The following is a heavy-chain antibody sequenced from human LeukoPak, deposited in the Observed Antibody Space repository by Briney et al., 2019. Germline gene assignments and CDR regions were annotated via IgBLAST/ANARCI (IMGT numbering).Heavy chain of an antibody. D-gene: IGHD6-19*01. CDR1: GFTFSSYG. CDR3: AKDLLAQFPQYGMDV. Sequence: GGSLRLSCAASGFTFSSYGMHWVRQAPGKGLEWVAVIWYDGSNKYYADSVKGRFTISRDNSKNTLYLQMNSLRAEDTAVYYCAKDLLAQFPQYGMDVRGQGTTVTVSS. V-gene: IGHV3-33*06. J-gene: IGHJ6*02. CDR2: IWYDGSNK.